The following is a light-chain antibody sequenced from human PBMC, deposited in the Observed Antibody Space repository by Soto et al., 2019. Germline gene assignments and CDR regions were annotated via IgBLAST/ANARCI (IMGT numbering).Light chain of an antibody. V-gene: IGKV3-11*01. Sequence: EIVMTQSPATLSVSPGETATLPCRPSQSVSSNSAWYQQKPRQAPRLLIYGASNRATGIPARFSGSGSGTDFTLTISSLEPEDSAVYYCLQRSNWLTFGGGTKVDIK. CDR3: LQRSNWLT. J-gene: IGKJ4*01. CDR1: QSVSSN. CDR2: GAS.